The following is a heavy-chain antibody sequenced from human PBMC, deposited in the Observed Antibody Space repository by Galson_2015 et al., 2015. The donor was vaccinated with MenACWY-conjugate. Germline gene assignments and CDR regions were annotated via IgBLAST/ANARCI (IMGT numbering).Heavy chain of an antibody. Sequence: SLRLSCAASGFTFSSNWMSWVRQAPGKGLEWVANIKQDGSEKYYVDSVKGRFTISRDNAQNSLYLQINSLRAEDTAVYYCARGGATGGAFRYWGQGTLVTVSS. CDR1: GFTFSSNW. CDR2: IKQDGSEK. V-gene: IGHV3-7*03. J-gene: IGHJ4*02. D-gene: IGHD2-21*01. CDR3: ARGGATGGAFRY.